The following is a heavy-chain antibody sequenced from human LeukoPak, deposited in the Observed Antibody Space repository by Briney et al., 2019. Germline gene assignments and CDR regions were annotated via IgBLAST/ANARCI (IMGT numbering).Heavy chain of an antibody. CDR1: GYTFTAYY. CDR3: VPGFLGTAMVTTLRDY. J-gene: IGHJ4*02. Sequence: GASVTVSCKASGYTFTAYYIRWVRQAPGQGLEWMGWINPNSGGTNFAQKFQGRVTMTGDTSISTAYMEMSRVTSDDTAVYYCVPGFLGTAMVTTLRDYWGQGTLVTVST. D-gene: IGHD5-18*01. CDR2: INPNSGGT. V-gene: IGHV1-2*02.